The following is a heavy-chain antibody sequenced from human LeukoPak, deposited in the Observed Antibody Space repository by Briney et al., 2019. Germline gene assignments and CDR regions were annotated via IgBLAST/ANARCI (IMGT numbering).Heavy chain of an antibody. Sequence: PGGSLRLSCAASGFTFSSYGMHWVRQAPGKGLEWVAVISYDGSNKYYADSVKGRFTISRDNSKNTLYLQMNSLRAEDTAVYYCARSRYCSGGSCHGGFDYWGQGTLVTVSS. D-gene: IGHD2-15*01. V-gene: IGHV3-30*03. CDR3: ARSRYCSGGSCHGGFDY. CDR1: GFTFSSYG. CDR2: ISYDGSNK. J-gene: IGHJ4*02.